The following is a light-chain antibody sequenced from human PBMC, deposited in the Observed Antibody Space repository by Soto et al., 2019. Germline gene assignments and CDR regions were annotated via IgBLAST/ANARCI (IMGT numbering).Light chain of an antibody. CDR1: QSVSSY. J-gene: IGKJ3*01. CDR2: DAS. CDR3: QQRGNWPPFT. Sequence: EIVLTQSPPTLSLSPGERATLSCRASQSVSSYLAWYQQKPGQAPRLLIYDASNRATGIPARFSGSGSGTDFTLPISGLEPEDFAVYFCQQRGNWPPFTFGPGTKVDIK. V-gene: IGKV3-11*01.